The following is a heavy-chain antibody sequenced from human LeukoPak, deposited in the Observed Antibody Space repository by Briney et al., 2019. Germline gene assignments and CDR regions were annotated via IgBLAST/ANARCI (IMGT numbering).Heavy chain of an antibody. CDR2: FDPEDGET. Sequence: ASVKVSCKVSGYTLTELSMHWVRQAPGKGLEWMGGFDPEDGETNYAQKFQGRVTITTDESTSTAYMELSSLRSEDTAVYYCATQALRFLEWSLFNWGQGTLVTVSS. D-gene: IGHD3-3*01. J-gene: IGHJ4*02. CDR1: GYTLTELS. V-gene: IGHV1-24*01. CDR3: ATQALRFLEWSLFN.